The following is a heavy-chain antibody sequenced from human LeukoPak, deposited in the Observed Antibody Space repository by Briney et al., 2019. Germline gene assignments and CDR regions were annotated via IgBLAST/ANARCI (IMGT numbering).Heavy chain of an antibody. CDR1: GGAFSGYY. Sequence: PSETLSLTCAIYGGAFSGYYWSWIRQPPGKGLEWIGEINHSGSTNYNPSLTSRVTILVDTSKNQCSLRLSSVTAADTAVYYCARGRKSSRTSYYYDSSGQGGWFDPWGQGTLVTVSS. D-gene: IGHD3-22*01. CDR2: INHSGST. J-gene: IGHJ5*02. V-gene: IGHV4-34*01. CDR3: ARGRKSSRTSYYYDSSGQGGWFDP.